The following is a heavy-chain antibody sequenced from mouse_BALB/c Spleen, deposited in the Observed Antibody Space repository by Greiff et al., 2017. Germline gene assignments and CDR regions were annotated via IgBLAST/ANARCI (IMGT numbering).Heavy chain of an antibody. CDR3: ARSGNYLAWFAY. Sequence: VQLKQSGAELVKPGASVKLSCTASGFNIKDTYMHWVKQRPEQGLEWIGRIDPANGNTKYDPKFQGKATITADTSSNTAYLQLSSLTSEDTAVYYCARSGNYLAWFAYWGQGTLVTVSA. CDR2: IDPANGNT. CDR1: GFNIKDTY. D-gene: IGHD2-1*01. V-gene: IGHV14-3*02. J-gene: IGHJ3*01.